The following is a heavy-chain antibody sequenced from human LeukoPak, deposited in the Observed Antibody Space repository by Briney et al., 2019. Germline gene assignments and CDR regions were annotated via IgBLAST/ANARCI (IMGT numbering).Heavy chain of an antibody. V-gene: IGHV3-23*01. J-gene: IGHJ4*02. CDR2: ISGSGGST. CDR3: ANDYDFWSGYSRFDY. Sequence: GGSLRLSCAASGFTFSSYAMSWVRQAPGKGLEWVSAISGSGGSTYYADSVKGRFTISRDNSKNTLYLQMNSLRAEDTAVYYCANDYDFWSGYSRFDYWGQGTLVTVSS. CDR1: GFTFSSYA. D-gene: IGHD3-3*01.